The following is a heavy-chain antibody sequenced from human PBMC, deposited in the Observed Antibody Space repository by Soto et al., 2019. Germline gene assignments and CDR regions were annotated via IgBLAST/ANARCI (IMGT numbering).Heavy chain of an antibody. Sequence: GGSLRLSCAAFGFTFSSYPMSWVRQAPGKGLEWVSAISGSGVGTYNADSVKGRFTISRDNSKNTLYLQMNSLRAEDTAVYYCARGKWYYFLDVWGKGTTVTVSS. CDR1: GFTFSSYP. CDR2: ISGSGVGT. D-gene: IGHD2-8*01. J-gene: IGHJ6*03. V-gene: IGHV3-23*01. CDR3: ARGKWYYFLDV.